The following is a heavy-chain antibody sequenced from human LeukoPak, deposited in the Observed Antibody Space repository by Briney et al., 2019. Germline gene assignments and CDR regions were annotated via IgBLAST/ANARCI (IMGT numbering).Heavy chain of an antibody. J-gene: IGHJ3*02. D-gene: IGHD3-22*01. CDR1: GGSISSGGSS. CDR3: DRVWDSSGYGNAFDI. Sequence: SQTLSLTRAVSGGSISSGGSSWSWIRQPPGKGLEWIGYIYHSGSTYYNPSLKSRVTISLDRSKNQFSLKLSSVTAADTAVYYCDRVWDSSGYGNAFDIWGQGTMVTVSS. V-gene: IGHV4-30-2*01. CDR2: IYHSGST.